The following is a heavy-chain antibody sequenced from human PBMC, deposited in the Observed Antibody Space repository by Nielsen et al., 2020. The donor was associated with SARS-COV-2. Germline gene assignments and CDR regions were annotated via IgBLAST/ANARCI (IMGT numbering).Heavy chain of an antibody. CDR3: ARARATIFGLVMSYGMDV. D-gene: IGHD3/OR15-3a*01. CDR2: INPSDGDT. J-gene: IGHJ6*02. CDR1: GYTFTDYY. Sequence: ASVKVSCKASGYTFTDYYIHWVRQAPGQGLEWMGMINPSDGDTSYAQKFQGRVTMTRDTSTSTVYMDLSSLRSEDTAVYYCARARATIFGLVMSYGMDVWGQGTTVAVSS. V-gene: IGHV1-46*01.